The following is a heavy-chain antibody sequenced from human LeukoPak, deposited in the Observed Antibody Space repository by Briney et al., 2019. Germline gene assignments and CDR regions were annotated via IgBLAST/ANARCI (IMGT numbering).Heavy chain of an antibody. D-gene: IGHD3-10*01. CDR1: GFTLSNYW. Sequence: GGSLRLSCAASGFTLSNYWMHWVRQAPGKGLVWVSRINADGSSASYADSVKGRFTISRDDAKNTLYLQMNSLRAEDTAMYYCARDYGRSRDYGMDVWGQGTTVTVSS. CDR2: INADGSSA. CDR3: ARDYGRSRDYGMDV. V-gene: IGHV3-74*01. J-gene: IGHJ6*02.